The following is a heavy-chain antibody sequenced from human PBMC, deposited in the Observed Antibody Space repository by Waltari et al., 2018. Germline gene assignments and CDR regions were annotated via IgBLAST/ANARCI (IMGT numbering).Heavy chain of an antibody. CDR2: INTNTGDP. CDR1: GFTFTAYA. Sequence: QVQLVQSGSELKQPGASVKVSCKASGFTFTAYAMNWVRQAPGQGLEWMGWINTNTGDPTYAQGFTGRFVFSLDTLVSTAYLQISSLKSEDTAVYFCATGQGSVASYGMDVWGQGTTVIVSS. J-gene: IGHJ6*02. D-gene: IGHD5-12*01. CDR3: ATGQGSVASYGMDV. V-gene: IGHV7-4-1*01.